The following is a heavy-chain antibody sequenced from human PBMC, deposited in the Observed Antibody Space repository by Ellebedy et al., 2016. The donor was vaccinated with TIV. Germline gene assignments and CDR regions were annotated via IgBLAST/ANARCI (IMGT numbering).Heavy chain of an antibody. Sequence: PGGSLRLSCAVSGFVVRGHYMSWVRQAPGKGLEWVSVIYDDDDTYYADSVKGRFTISRDNSKNTLNLQMNSLRADDTAVYYCARTIKGQTHSGDYEILDLWGQGILVTVSS. CDR3: ARTIKGQTHSGDYEILDL. J-gene: IGHJ5*02. D-gene: IGHD4-17*01. CDR2: IYDDDDT. V-gene: IGHV3-53*01. CDR1: GFVVRGHY.